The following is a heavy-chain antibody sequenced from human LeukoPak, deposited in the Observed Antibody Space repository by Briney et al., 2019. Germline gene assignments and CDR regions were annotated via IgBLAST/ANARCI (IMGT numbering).Heavy chain of an antibody. CDR2: ITSNTDGGTA. Sequence: GGSLRLSCAASGFPFSNVWMIWVRQAPGKGLECVGLITSNTDGGTADYAAPVKGRFTISRDDSKDSLFLQMDSLKTEDTAVYYCAASVAARGGFSIWGQGTVVTVSS. J-gene: IGHJ3*02. CDR3: AASVAARGGFSI. V-gene: IGHV3-15*01. D-gene: IGHD6-19*01. CDR1: GFPFSNVW.